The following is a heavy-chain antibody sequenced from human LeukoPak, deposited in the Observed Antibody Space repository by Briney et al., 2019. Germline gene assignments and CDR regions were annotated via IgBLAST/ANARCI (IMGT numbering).Heavy chain of an antibody. Sequence: PGGSLRLFCAASGFTFSSYAMSWVRQAPGKGLEWVSAICGWGGSTYYADSVKGRFTISRDNSKNTLYLQTNSLRAEDTAVYYCAKDKGESGYFDYWGQGTLVTVSS. CDR2: ICGWGGST. CDR1: GFTFSSYA. D-gene: IGHD1-26*01. CDR3: AKDKGESGYFDY. V-gene: IGHV3-23*01. J-gene: IGHJ4*02.